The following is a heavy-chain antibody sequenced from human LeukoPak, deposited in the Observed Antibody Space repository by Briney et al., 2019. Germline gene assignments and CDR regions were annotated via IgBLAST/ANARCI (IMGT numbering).Heavy chain of an antibody. V-gene: IGHV3-7*03. CDR3: AKSEDYYDIWQDGGNWFDP. CDR2: IKKDGSEK. CDR1: GFTFSSYA. D-gene: IGHD3-22*01. J-gene: IGHJ5*02. Sequence: GGSLRLSCAASGFTFSSYAMSWVRQAPGKGLEWVANIKKDGSEKYYVDSVKGRFTISRDNAKNSLYLQMNSLRAEDTAVYYCAKSEDYYDIWQDGGNWFDPWGQGTLVTVSS.